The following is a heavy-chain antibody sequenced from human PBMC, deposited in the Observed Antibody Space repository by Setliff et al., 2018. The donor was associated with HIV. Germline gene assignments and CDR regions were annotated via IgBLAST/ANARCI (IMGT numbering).Heavy chain of an antibody. J-gene: IGHJ3*02. CDR1: GYTFTSYY. Sequence: ASVKVSCKASGYTFTSYYMHWVRQAPGQGLEWMGIINPSGGSTSYAQKFQGRVTMTRATSISTAYMDLSRLRSDDTAVYYCARDRIEGATDAFDIWGQGTMVTVSS. D-gene: IGHD1-26*01. CDR2: INPSGGST. V-gene: IGHV1-46*01. CDR3: ARDRIEGATDAFDI.